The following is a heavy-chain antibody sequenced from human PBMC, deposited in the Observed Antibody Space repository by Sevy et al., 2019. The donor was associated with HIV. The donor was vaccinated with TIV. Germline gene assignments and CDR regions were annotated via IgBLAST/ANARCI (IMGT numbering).Heavy chain of an antibody. J-gene: IGHJ6*02. Sequence: GGSLRLSCAASGFTFSSYAMHWVRQAPGKGLEWVAVISYDGNNKYHADSVKDRFTISRDNSKNTLYLQMNSLRAEETAVYYCPRDGSSGGLFLKDYYYFGMDVWGQGTTVTVSS. CDR2: ISYDGNNK. D-gene: IGHD3-16*01. V-gene: IGHV3-30*04. CDR3: PRDGSSGGLFLKDYYYFGMDV. CDR1: GFTFSSYA.